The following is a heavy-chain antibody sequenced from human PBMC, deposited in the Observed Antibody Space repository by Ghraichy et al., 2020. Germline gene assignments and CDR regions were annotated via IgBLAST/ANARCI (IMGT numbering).Heavy chain of an antibody. CDR2: ISSSSRFI. Sequence: GGSLRLSCAASGFAFGSYDMNWVRQAPGKGLEWVSLISSSSRFIYYADSVKGRFTISRDNAKNSLYLQMNSLRAEDTAVYYCARVPSSGWYPVQNYYGLDVWGQGTTVTVSS. CDR1: GFAFGSYD. J-gene: IGHJ6*02. CDR3: ARVPSSGWYPVQNYYGLDV. D-gene: IGHD6-19*01. V-gene: IGHV3-21*01.